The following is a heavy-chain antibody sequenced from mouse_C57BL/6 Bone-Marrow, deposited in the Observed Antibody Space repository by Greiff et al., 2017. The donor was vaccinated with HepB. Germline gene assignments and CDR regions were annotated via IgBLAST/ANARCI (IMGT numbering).Heavy chain of an antibody. Sequence: EVKLMESGAELVRPGASVKLSCTASGFNIKDDYMHWVKQRPEQGLEWIGWIDPENGDTEYASKFQGKATRTADTSSNTAYLQLSSLTSEDTAVYYCTTRPLDVWGTGTTVTVSS. CDR2: IDPENGDT. J-gene: IGHJ1*03. CDR3: TTRPLDV. V-gene: IGHV14-4*01. CDR1: GFNIKDDY.